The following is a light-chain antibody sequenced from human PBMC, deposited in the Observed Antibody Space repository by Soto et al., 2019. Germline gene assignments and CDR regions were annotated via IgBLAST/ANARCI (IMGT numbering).Light chain of an antibody. J-gene: IGKJ1*01. V-gene: IGKV3-15*01. CDR3: QQYNNWPGT. Sequence: PGERATLSCRASQSVSSNLAWYQQKPGQAPRLLIYGASTRATGIPARFSGSGSGTEFTLTISSLQSEDFAVYYCQQYNNWPGTFGQGTKVDIK. CDR2: GAS. CDR1: QSVSSN.